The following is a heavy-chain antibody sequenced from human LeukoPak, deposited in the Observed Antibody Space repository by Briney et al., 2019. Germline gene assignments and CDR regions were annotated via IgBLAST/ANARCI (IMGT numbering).Heavy chain of an antibody. Sequence: ASVKVSCKASGYTFTDYYIYWVRQAPGQGLEWMGWINPNTGGTNYAQKFQGRVTMTRDTSISTAYMELSRLRSDDTAVYYCASGDYGDPPLNYWGQGTLVTVSS. CDR2: INPNTGGT. V-gene: IGHV1-2*02. D-gene: IGHD4/OR15-4a*01. J-gene: IGHJ4*02. CDR3: ASGDYGDPPLNY. CDR1: GYTFTDYY.